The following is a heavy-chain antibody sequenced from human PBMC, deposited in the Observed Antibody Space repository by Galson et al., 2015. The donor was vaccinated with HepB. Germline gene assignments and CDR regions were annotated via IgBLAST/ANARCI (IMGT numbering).Heavy chain of an antibody. J-gene: IGHJ6*02. V-gene: IGHV1-3*01. D-gene: IGHD6-13*01. Sequence: SVKVSCKASGYTFTSYAMHWVRQAPGQRLEWMGWINAGNGNTKYSQKFQGRVTITRDTSASTAYMELSSLRSEDTAVYYCASGYSSSWYRWTNKEYYGMDVWGQGTTVTVSS. CDR3: ASGYSSSWYRWTNKEYYGMDV. CDR2: INAGNGNT. CDR1: GYTFTSYA.